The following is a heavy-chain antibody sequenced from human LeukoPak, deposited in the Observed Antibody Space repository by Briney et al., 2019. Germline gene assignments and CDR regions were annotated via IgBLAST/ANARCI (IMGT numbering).Heavy chain of an antibody. CDR2: INPNSGGT. J-gene: IGHJ4*02. D-gene: IGHD3-22*01. V-gene: IGHV1-2*02. CDR1: GYTFTGYY. CDR3: ARADDSSDYREYYFDY. Sequence: ASVKVSCKASGYTFTGYYMHWVRQAPGQGLEWMGWINPNSGGTNYAQKFQGRVTMTRDTSISTAYMELSRLRSDDTAVYYCARADDSSDYREYYFDYWGQGTLVTVSS.